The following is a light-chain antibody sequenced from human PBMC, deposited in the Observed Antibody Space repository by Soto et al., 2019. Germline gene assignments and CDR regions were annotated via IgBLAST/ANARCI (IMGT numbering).Light chain of an antibody. CDR3: QHYDNWPRT. CDR2: GAS. V-gene: IGKV3-15*01. CDR1: QSVSSN. J-gene: IGKJ1*01. Sequence: EIVLTQSPATLSVSPGEKATLSCRASQSVSSNLAWYQQKGGQTPRLLIHGASTRATGIPARFSGSVSGTEFTLAISSLQSEDFAVYYCQHYDNWPRTFGQGTKVDIK.